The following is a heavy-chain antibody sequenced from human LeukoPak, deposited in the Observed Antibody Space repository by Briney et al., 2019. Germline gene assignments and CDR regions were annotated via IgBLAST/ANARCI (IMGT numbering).Heavy chain of an antibody. J-gene: IGHJ4*02. D-gene: IGHD3-22*01. CDR3: ARLLLRGGYFDY. CDR2: LSGSGTNT. Sequence: GGSPRLSCAASGFTFSSYAMSWVRQAPGKGLEWVSALSGSGTNTYYADSVKGRFTISRDNSKNTLYLQVNSLRAEDTAVYYCARLLLRGGYFDYWGQGTLVTVSS. CDR1: GFTFSSYA. V-gene: IGHV3-23*01.